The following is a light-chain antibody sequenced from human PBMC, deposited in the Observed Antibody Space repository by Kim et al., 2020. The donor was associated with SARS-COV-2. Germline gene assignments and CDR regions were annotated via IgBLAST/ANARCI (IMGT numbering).Light chain of an antibody. Sequence: EIVLTQSPATLSLSPGERATLSCRASQSVSSYLAWYQQKPGQAPRLLIYDASNRATGIPARFSGSGSGTDFTLTISSLEPEDFAVYYCKQSSIWPPITFGQGTRLWIK. CDR2: DAS. CDR3: KQSSIWPPIT. CDR1: QSVSSY. J-gene: IGKJ5*01. V-gene: IGKV3-11*01.